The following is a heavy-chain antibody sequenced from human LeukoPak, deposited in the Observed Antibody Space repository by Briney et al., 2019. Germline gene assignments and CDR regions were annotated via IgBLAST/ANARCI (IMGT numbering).Heavy chain of an antibody. J-gene: IGHJ6*01. V-gene: IGHV1-2*02. CDR1: GYTFTGYY. CDR3: ARVTMVRGVIYYYGMDV. Sequence: GASVKVSGKASGYTFTGYYMHWVRQAPGQGLEWMGWINPNSGGTNYAQKLQGRVTMTRDTSISTAYMELSRLRSDDTAVYYCARVTMVRGVIYYYGMDVCGPGTTVTVSS. D-gene: IGHD3-10*01. CDR2: INPNSGGT.